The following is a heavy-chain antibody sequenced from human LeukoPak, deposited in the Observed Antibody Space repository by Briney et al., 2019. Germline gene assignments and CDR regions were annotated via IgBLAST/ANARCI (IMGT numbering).Heavy chain of an antibody. CDR2: IGYDAFST. J-gene: IGHJ4*02. Sequence: GGSLRLSCAVSGFTFTNCAVRWVRRAPGKGLEWVSSIGYDAFSTFYADSVKGRFSISRDNSKNTLYLQMNSLRAEDTAMYYCARSYSINGTKASHFDYWGQGTLVTVSS. CDR3: ARSYSINGTKASHFDY. D-gene: IGHD1-7*01. V-gene: IGHV3-23*01. CDR1: GFTFTNCA.